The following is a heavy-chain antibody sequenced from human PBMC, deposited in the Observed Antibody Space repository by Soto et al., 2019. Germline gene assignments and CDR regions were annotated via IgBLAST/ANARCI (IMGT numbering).Heavy chain of an antibody. CDR1: GGSFSGYY. CDR3: GRGRVVGGVILIRTASVLFSY. D-gene: IGHD3-10*01. V-gene: IGHV4-34*01. Sequence: SETLSLTCAVYGGSFSGYYWSWIRQPPGKGLEWIGEINHSGSTNYNPSLKSRVTISVDTSKNQFSLKLSSVTAADTAVYYCGRGRVVGGVILIRTASVLFSYWGQGTLVTVSS. CDR2: INHSGST. J-gene: IGHJ4*02.